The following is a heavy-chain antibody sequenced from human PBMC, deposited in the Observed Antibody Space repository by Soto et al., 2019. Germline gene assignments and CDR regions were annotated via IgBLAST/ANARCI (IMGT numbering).Heavy chain of an antibody. CDR2: ISAYNGNT. D-gene: IGHD2-15*01. V-gene: IGHV1-18*01. J-gene: IGHJ3*02. Sequence: ASVKVSCKASGYTFTSYGISWVRQAPGQGLEWMGWISAYNGNTNYAQKLQDRVTMTTETSTSTAYMELWSLRSDDTAVYYCARAGVSVTHHDAFDISGKGTMVTVSS. CDR3: ARAGVSVTHHDAFDI. CDR1: GYTFTSYG.